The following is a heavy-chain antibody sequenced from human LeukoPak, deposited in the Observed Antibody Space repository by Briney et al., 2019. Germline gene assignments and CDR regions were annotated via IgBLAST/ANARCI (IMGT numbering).Heavy chain of an antibody. J-gene: IGHJ6*03. Sequence: GGSLRLSCAASGFIFSTYSMNWVRQAPGKGLEWVSYINSRSSTIYYADSVKGRFTISRDNAKNSLYLQMNSLRADDTAVYYCASPGAGTTSYYYYYMDVWGKGTTVTVSS. CDR3: ASPGAGTTSYYYYYMDV. CDR1: GFIFSTYS. D-gene: IGHD1-1*01. CDR2: INSRSSTI. V-gene: IGHV3-48*04.